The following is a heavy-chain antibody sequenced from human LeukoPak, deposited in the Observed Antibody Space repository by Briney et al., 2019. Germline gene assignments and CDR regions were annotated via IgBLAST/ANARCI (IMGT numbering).Heavy chain of an antibody. CDR3: ARGTRSLIAAAGTEDY. Sequence: SETLSLTCTVSGGSISSGDYYGSWNRQPPGKGLEWIGYIYYSGSTYYNPSLKSRVTISVDTSKNQFSLKLSSVTAADTAVYYCARGTRSLIAAAGTEDYWGQGTLVTVSS. CDR2: IYYSGST. J-gene: IGHJ4*02. D-gene: IGHD6-13*01. CDR1: GGSISSGDYY. V-gene: IGHV4-30-4*01.